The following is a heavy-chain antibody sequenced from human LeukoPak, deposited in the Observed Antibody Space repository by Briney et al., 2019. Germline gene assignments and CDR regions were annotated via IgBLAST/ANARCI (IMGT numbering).Heavy chain of an antibody. CDR1: GYTFTGYY. J-gene: IGHJ4*02. D-gene: IGHD3-9*01. V-gene: IGHV1-2*02. Sequence: ASVKVSCKASGYTFTGYYMHWVRQAPGQGLEWMGWINPNSGGTNYAQKFQGRVTMTRDTSISTAYMELSRLRSDDTAVYYCARVHQGYYDILTGHKGGDYFDYWGQGTLVTVSS. CDR3: ARVHQGYYDILTGHKGGDYFDY. CDR2: INPNSGGT.